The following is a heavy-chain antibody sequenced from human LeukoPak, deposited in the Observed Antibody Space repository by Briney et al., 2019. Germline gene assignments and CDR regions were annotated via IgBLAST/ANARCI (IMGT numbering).Heavy chain of an antibody. J-gene: IGHJ6*02. CDR3: ASCSKGATAGDYYYGMDV. V-gene: IGHV1-69*04. D-gene: IGHD1-26*01. CDR2: FIPILGIA. CDR1: GGTFSSYA. Sequence: SVKVSCKASGGTFSSYAISWVRQAPGQGLEWMGRFIPILGIANYAQKFQGRVTITADKSTSTAYMELSSLRSEDTAAYYCASCSKGATAGDYYYGMDVWGQGTTVTVSS.